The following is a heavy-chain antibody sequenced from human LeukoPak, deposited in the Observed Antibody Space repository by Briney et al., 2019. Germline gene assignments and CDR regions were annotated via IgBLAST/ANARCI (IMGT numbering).Heavy chain of an antibody. V-gene: IGHV3-21*01. CDR2: ISSSNTYI. J-gene: IGHJ3*02. Sequence: PGGSLRLSSASSGLTFSIHWMNWVRQAPGKGLEWVSSISSSNTYIYYVDSVKGRFTISRDNAKNSLYLQMSSLRAEDSAVYYCARVQSPLAKDGFDIWGQGTMVTVSS. D-gene: IGHD6-6*01. CDR1: GLTFSIHW. CDR3: ARVQSPLAKDGFDI.